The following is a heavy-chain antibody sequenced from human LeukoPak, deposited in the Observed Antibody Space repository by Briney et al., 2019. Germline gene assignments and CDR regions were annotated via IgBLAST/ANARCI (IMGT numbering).Heavy chain of an antibody. D-gene: IGHD6-6*01. CDR1: GGSISSSSYY. J-gene: IGHJ6*03. CDR2: IYYSGST. V-gene: IGHV4-39*01. CDR3: ARSYSSSSHYYYYYMDV. Sequence: PSETLSLTCTVSGGSISSSSYYWGWIRQPPGKGLEWIGSIYYSGSTYYNPSLKSRATISVDTSKNQFSLKLSSVTAADTAVYYCARSYSSSSHYYYYYMDVWGKGTTVTVSS.